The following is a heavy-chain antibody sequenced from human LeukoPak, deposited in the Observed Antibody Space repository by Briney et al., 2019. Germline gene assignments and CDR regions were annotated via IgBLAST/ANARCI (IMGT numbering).Heavy chain of an antibody. V-gene: IGHV3-74*01. Sequence: PGGSLRLSCVAPGFTFSRYWMHWVRQAPGKGLVWVSRINSDGSTTIYADSVKGRFTISRDNAKNTLYLQMNSLRAEDTAVYYCARDLGVVYALGFDYWGQGTLVTVSS. J-gene: IGHJ4*02. D-gene: IGHD2-8*02. CDR2: INSDGSTT. CDR3: ARDLGVVYALGFDY. CDR1: GFTFSRYW.